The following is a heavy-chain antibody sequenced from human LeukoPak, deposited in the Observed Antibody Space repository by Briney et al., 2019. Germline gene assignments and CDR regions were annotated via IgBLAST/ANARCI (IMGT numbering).Heavy chain of an antibody. V-gene: IGHV4-30-4*07. D-gene: IGHD3-10*01. CDR2: IYYSGST. J-gene: IGHJ3*02. Sequence: PSQTLSLTCAVSGGSISSGGYSWSWIRQPPGKGLEWIGYIYYSGSTYYNPSLKSRVTISVDTSKNQFSLKLSSVTAADTAVYYCARDSDRRGAFDIWGQGTMVTVSS. CDR1: GGSISSGGYS. CDR3: ARDSDRRGAFDI.